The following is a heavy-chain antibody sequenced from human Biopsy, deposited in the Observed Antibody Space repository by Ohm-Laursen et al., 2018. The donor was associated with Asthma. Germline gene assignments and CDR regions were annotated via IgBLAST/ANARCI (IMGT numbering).Heavy chain of an antibody. V-gene: IGHV3-7*01. D-gene: IGHD2-2*01. J-gene: IGHJ4*02. CDR2: IKPDGSQT. Sequence: GSLRLSCAASGFTFSGSWRIWVRQAPGKGMQWLAFIKPDGSQTYYAGTVEGRFSISRDNSKNSLYLQMSSLRGEDTAFYYCATLSWYASQYWGRGTLVTVSS. CDR1: GFTFSGSW. CDR3: ATLSWYASQY.